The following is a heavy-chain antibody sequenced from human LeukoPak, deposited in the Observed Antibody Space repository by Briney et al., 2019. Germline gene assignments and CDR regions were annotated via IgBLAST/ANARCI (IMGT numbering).Heavy chain of an antibody. CDR1: GGTFSSYA. V-gene: IGHV1-69*01. CDR3: ARERFGGIVVVPAAMTSSWFDP. J-gene: IGHJ5*02. D-gene: IGHD2-2*01. CDR2: IITIFGTA. Sequence: SVKVSCKASGGTFSSYAISWVRQAPGQGLEWMGGIITIFGTANYAQKFQGRVTITADESTSTAYMELSSLRSEDTAVYYCARERFGGIVVVPAAMTSSWFDPWGQGTLVTVSS.